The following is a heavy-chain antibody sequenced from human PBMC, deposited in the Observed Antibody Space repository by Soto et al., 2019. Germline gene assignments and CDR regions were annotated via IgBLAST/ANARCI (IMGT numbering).Heavy chain of an antibody. CDR3: ARGYGDCSGGSYYYDMDV. CDR2: IYSSGSS. D-gene: IGHD4-17*01. CDR1: GDSISSGDYY. V-gene: IGHV4-30-4*01. Sequence: SETLSLTCTVSGDSISSGDYYWSWIRRPPGKGLEWIGHIYSSGSSYYNPSLKSRLTISVDTSKNQFSLKLSSVTAADTAVYYCARGYGDCSGGSYYYDMDVWGQGTTVTVSS. J-gene: IGHJ6*02.